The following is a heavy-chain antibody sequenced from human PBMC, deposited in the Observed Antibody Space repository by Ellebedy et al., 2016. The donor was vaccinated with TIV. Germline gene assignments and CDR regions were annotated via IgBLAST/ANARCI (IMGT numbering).Heavy chain of an antibody. CDR3: ARDLGFDN. Sequence: ASVKVSCKTSGYTFTSYHMQWVRQAPGQGLEWMGIINPSGGSTSYSQNLQGRVTMTRDRSTSTVYMELSSLTSEDTAVYYCARDLGFDNWGQGTLVTVSS. CDR1: GYTFTSYH. CDR2: INPSGGST. V-gene: IGHV1-46*04. J-gene: IGHJ4*02.